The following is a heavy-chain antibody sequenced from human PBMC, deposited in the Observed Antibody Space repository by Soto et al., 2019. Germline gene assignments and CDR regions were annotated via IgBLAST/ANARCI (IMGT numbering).Heavy chain of an antibody. D-gene: IGHD3-16*01. CDR1: GGSFSGYY. J-gene: IGHJ6*03. CDR3: ARVYGYFYYYYMDI. Sequence: SETLSLTCAVYGGSFSGYYWSWIRQPPGKGLEWIGEINHSGSTNYNPSLKSRVTISVDASENQFSLNLSSVTAADTAVYYCARVYGYFYYYYMDIWGKGTTVTVSS. CDR2: INHSGST. V-gene: IGHV4-34*01.